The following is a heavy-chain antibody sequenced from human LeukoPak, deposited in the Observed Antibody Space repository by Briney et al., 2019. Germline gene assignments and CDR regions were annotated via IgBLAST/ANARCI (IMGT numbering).Heavy chain of an antibody. Sequence: GGSLRLSCAASGFTFSSYAMSWVRQAPGKGLEWVSAISGSGGSTYYADSEKGRFTISRDNSKNTLYLQMNSLRAEDTAVYYCAKVEQRFPYFDYWGQGTLVTVSS. CDR1: GFTFSSYA. D-gene: IGHD1/OR15-1a*01. CDR3: AKVEQRFPYFDY. CDR2: ISGSGGST. J-gene: IGHJ4*02. V-gene: IGHV3-23*01.